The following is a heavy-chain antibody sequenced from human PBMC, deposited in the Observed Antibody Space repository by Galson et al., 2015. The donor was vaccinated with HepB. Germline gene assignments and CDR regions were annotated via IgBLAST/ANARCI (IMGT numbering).Heavy chain of an antibody. V-gene: IGHV1-69*04. Sequence: SVKVSCKASGGTFSSYAISWVRQAPGQGLEWMGRIIPILGIANYAQKFQGRVTITADKSTSTAYMELSSLRSEDTALYYCASAPAGWGIAVARDAFDIWGQGTMVTVSS. J-gene: IGHJ3*02. D-gene: IGHD6-19*01. CDR2: IIPILGIA. CDR3: ASAPAGWGIAVARDAFDI. CDR1: GGTFSSYA.